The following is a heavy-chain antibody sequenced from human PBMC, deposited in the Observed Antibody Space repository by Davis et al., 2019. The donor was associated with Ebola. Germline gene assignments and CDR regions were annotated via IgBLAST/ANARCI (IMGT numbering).Heavy chain of an antibody. J-gene: IGHJ6*02. CDR3: AKEGGSSSWEPYYYYGMDV. CDR2: ISGSGGST. CDR1: GFTFSSYA. Sequence: PGGSLRLSCAASGFTFSSYAMSWVRQAPGKGLEWVSAISGSGGSTYYADSVKGRFTISRDNSKNPLYLQMNSLRAEDTAVYYCAKEGGSSSWEPYYYYGMDVWGQGTTVTVSS. V-gene: IGHV3-23*01. D-gene: IGHD6-13*01.